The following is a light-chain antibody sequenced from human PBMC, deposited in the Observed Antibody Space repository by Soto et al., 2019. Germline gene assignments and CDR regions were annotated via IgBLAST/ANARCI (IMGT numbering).Light chain of an antibody. J-gene: IGLJ2*01. CDR2: SNN. CDR3: AAWDDSPDGPV. V-gene: IGLV1-44*01. CDR1: SSNIGSNT. Sequence: LTQPPSASGTPGQRVTISCSGSSSNIGSNTVNWYQQLPRTAPKLLIYSNNQRPSGVPDRFSGSKSGTSASLAISGLQSEDEDDYYCAAWDDSPDGPVFGGGTKLTVL.